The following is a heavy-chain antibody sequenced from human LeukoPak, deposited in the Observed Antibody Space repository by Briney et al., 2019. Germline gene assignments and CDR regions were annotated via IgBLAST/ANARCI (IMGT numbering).Heavy chain of an antibody. CDR2: IYTSGTT. CDR1: GGSISSYY. J-gene: IGHJ4*02. Sequence: PSETLSLTCTVSGGSISSYYWSWIRQPAGEGLEWIGRIYTSGTTYYNAALKSRVTISIDTSKNHFSLKLSSVTAADPAVYYCAGVRGVRIDYWGQGTLVTVSS. CDR3: AGVRGVRIDY. D-gene: IGHD3-10*01. V-gene: IGHV4-4*07.